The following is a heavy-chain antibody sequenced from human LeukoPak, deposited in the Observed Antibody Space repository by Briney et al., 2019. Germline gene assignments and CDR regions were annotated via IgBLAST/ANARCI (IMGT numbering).Heavy chain of an antibody. D-gene: IGHD3-9*01. CDR1: GFSFSSYN. CDR3: ARDEIYYDILTGYRHFDY. V-gene: IGHV3-21*01. J-gene: IGHJ4*02. CDR2: ITSSSSYT. Sequence: PGGSLRLSCAASGFSFSSYNMNWVRLAPGKGLEWVSSITSSSSYTFYADSVKGRFTISRDNAKNSLYLQMNSLRAEDTAVYYCARDEIYYDILTGYRHFDYWGQGTLVTVFS.